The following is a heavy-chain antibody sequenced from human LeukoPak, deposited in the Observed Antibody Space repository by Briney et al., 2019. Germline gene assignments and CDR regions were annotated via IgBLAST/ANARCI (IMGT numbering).Heavy chain of an antibody. V-gene: IGHV3-30*04. J-gene: IGHJ4*02. D-gene: IGHD5-12*01. CDR3: ARSRTSPNRVYSGPRGGYFDY. CDR2: ISYDGSNK. Sequence: GRSLRLSCAASGFTFSSYAMHWVRQAPGKGLEWVAVISYDGSNKYYADSVKGRFTISRDNSKNTLYLQMNSLRAEDTAVYYCARSRTSPNRVYSGPRGGYFDYWGQGTLVTVSS. CDR1: GFTFSSYA.